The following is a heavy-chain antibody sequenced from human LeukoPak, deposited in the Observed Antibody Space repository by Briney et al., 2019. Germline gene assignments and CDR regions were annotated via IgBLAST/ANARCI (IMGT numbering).Heavy chain of an antibody. D-gene: IGHD3-16*01. CDR3: ARDKDALGDLGY. V-gene: IGHV3-48*02. CDR2: ISSSSGTI. CDR1: GFTFSTSS. Sequence: PGGSLRLSCSASGFTFSTSSLNWVRQAPGKGLDWVSYISSSSGTIYYADSVKGRFTISRDNAKNPLYLQMNSLREEDTAVYYCARDKDALGDLGYWGQGTLVTVSS. J-gene: IGHJ4*02.